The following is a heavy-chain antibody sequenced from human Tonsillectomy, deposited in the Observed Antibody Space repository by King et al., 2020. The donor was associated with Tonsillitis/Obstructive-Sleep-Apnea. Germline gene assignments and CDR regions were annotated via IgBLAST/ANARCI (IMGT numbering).Heavy chain of an antibody. D-gene: IGHD2-2*02. CDR2: IIPILDIT. CDR3: ARAAHCGGTSCYTDGYFDL. CDR1: GGTFSSYA. V-gene: IGHV1-69*09. Sequence: VQLVESGAEVKKPGSSVKVSCKASGGTFSSYAISWVRQAPGQGLEWMGTIIPILDITNYAQKFQGRVTITADKSTSTAYMELSSLRSEDTAVYYCARAAHCGGTSCYTDGYFDLWGRGTLVTVSS. J-gene: IGHJ2*01.